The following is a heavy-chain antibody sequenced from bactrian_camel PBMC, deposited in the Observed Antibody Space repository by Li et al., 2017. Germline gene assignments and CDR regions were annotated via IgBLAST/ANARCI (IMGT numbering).Heavy chain of an antibody. V-gene: IGHV3S53*01. CDR1: GPTYSSNC. CDR3: AARRFTVCRLDGGYPY. J-gene: IGHJ4*01. Sequence: QVQLVESGGGSVQAGGSLRLSCVAAGPTYSSNCMGWFRQTPGKEREEVAAIDSDGTTRCAESVKGRFTISKETPKNSLILRMNSLQSEDTAIYYCAARRFTVCRLDGGYPYWGQGTQVTVS. CDR2: IDSDGTT. D-gene: IGHD5*01.